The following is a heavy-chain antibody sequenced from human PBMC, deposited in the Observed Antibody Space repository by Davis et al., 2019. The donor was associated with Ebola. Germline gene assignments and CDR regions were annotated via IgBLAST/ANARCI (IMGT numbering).Heavy chain of an antibody. J-gene: IGHJ4*02. D-gene: IGHD6-6*01. Sequence: PGGSLRLSCAASGFTFSSYWMSWVRQAPGKGLEWVAVISYDGSNKYYADSVKGRFTISRDNSKNTLYLQMNSLRAEDTAVYYCAKGAAARPGYYFDYWGQGTLVTVSS. CDR1: GFTFSSYW. CDR3: AKGAAARPGYYFDY. CDR2: ISYDGSNK. V-gene: IGHV3-30*18.